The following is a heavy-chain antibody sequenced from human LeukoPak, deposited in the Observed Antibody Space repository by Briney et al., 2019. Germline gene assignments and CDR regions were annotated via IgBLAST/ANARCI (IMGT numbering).Heavy chain of an antibody. CDR2: IGGSDGKT. D-gene: IGHD1-26*01. CDR3: AKEQWVVGATNPDY. J-gene: IGHJ4*02. CDR1: GFTFRSYA. V-gene: IGHV3-23*01. Sequence: GGSLRLSCAASGFTFRSYAMSWVRQAPGNGLEWVSAIGGSDGKTYYADSVKGRFTISRDNSKNTLYLQMNSLRAEDTALYYCAKEQWVVGATNPDYWGQGTLVTVSS.